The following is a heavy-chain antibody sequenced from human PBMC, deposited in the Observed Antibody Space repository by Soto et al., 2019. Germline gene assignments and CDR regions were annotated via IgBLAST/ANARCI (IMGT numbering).Heavy chain of an antibody. CDR3: ARDRSTSGWYRAFDI. CDR1: RFTFSNYG. V-gene: IGHV3-33*01. Sequence: QVQLVESGGGVVQPGRSLRLSCATSRFTFSNYGMHWVRQAPGKGMEWVAIIWYDGSNKYYADSVKGRFTISRDNSKNTLYLQMNGLRAEDTGVYYCARDRSTSGWYRAFDIWGQGTMVTVSS. D-gene: IGHD6-19*01. CDR2: IWYDGSNK. J-gene: IGHJ3*02.